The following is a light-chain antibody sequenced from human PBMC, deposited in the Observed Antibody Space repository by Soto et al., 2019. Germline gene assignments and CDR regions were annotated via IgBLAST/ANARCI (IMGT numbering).Light chain of an antibody. V-gene: IGKV3-15*01. Sequence: EIVMTQSPATLSVSPGERATLSCRASQSVSSNLAWYQQKRGQAPRLLIYGASTRATVIPARFSSSGSGTEFTLTISSLQSEDFAIYYCQQYNNWPQTFGQGTKVEIK. CDR1: QSVSSN. CDR2: GAS. CDR3: QQYNNWPQT. J-gene: IGKJ1*01.